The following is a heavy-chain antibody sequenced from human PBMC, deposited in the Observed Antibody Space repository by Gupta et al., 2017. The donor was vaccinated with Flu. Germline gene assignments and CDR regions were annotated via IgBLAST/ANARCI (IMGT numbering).Heavy chain of an antibody. CDR3: ARLQSCGGDCYYLDF. CDR1: GFTFSHFD. D-gene: IGHD2-21*01. V-gene: IGHV3-64*07. J-gene: IGHJ4*02. CDR2: IASYGGGT. Sequence: EVQLVESGGGLVHPGGSLRLSCAVSGFTFSHFDMHWVRQAPGKGLEHVSSIASYGGGTYYADSVKGRFSISRDNSRNTLYLQMGSLRAEDMAVYYCARLQSCGGDCYYLDFWGQGTQVTVAP.